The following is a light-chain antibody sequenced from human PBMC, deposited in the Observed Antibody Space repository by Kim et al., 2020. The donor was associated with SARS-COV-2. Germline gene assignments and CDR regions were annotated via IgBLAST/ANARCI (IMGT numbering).Light chain of an antibody. CDR3: QQYHSPLRT. CDR1: RSISSNY. V-gene: IGKV3-20*01. CDR2: GAS. J-gene: IGKJ1*01. Sequence: EIVLTQSPDTLSLSPGERATLSCRASRSISSNYLAWYQQRPGQTLRLLISGASRRATGIPDRFSGSGSGTDFTLTISGLEPEDFAVYYCQQYHSPLRTFGQGTKVEIK.